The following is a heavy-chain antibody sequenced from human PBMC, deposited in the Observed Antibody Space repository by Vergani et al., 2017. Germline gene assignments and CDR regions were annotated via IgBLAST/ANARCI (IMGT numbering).Heavy chain of an antibody. CDR3: ARATVDAFDI. V-gene: IGHV4-61*02. J-gene: IGHJ3*02. CDR2: IYTSGST. CDR1: GGSISSGSYY. D-gene: IGHD4-17*01. Sequence: QVQLQESGPGLVKPSQTLSLTCTGSGGSISSGSYYWSWIRQPAGKGLEWIGRIYTSGSTNYNPSLKSRVTISVDTSKNQFSLKLSSVTAADTAVYYCARATVDAFDIWGQGTMVTVSS.